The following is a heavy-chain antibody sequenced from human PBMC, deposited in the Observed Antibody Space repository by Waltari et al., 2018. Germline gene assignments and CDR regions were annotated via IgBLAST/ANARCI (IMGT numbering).Heavy chain of an antibody. Sequence: QIHLVQSGPEVKKPGTSVKVSCQTSGFNFITSAIQWARQGRGQRLEWIGLVFVASGNRYDAQNWKERVTITPDTSTSTAYLELSSLRSEDTAVYYCAADSNGSSAGYDSWGQGTLVTVSS. CDR1: GFNFITSA. V-gene: IGHV1-58*02. J-gene: IGHJ4*02. CDR3: AADSNGSSAGYDS. D-gene: IGHD2-8*01. CDR2: VFVASGNR.